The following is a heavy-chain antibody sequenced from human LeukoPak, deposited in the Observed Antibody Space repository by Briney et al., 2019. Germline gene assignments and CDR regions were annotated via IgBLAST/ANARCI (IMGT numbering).Heavy chain of an antibody. V-gene: IGHV4-31*03. CDR3: ARESRAYDSSGYYYVSYAFDI. J-gene: IGHJ3*02. Sequence: PSETLSLTCTVSGGSISSGGYYWSWIRQHPGKGLEWIGYIYYSGSTYYNPSLKSRVTISVDTSKNQFSLKLSSVTAADTAVYYCARESRAYDSSGYYYVSYAFDIWGQGTMVTVSS. CDR1: GGSISSGGYY. D-gene: IGHD3-22*01. CDR2: IYYSGST.